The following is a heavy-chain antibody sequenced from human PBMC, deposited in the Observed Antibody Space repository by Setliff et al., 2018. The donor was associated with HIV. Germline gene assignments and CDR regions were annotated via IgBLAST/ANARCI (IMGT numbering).Heavy chain of an antibody. CDR1: GYSISSGYY. CDR3: AKKGNGDYHFDY. Sequence: SETLSLTCAVSGYSISSGYYWGWIRQPPGKGLEWIGSIYHSGSTYYNPSLKSRVTISVDTSKNQFSLKLSSVTAVDTAVYYCAKKGNGDYHFDYWGQGTLVTVSS. J-gene: IGHJ4*02. CDR2: IYHSGST. V-gene: IGHV4-38-2*01. D-gene: IGHD4-17*01.